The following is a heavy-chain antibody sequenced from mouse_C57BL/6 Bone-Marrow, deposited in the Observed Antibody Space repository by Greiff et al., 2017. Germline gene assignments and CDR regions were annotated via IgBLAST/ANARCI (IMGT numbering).Heavy chain of an antibody. CDR3: TGLYSNWFAY. CDR2: IRLKSDNYAT. J-gene: IGHJ3*01. V-gene: IGHV6-3*01. D-gene: IGHD2-5*01. CDR1: GFTFSNYW. Sequence: EVQLVESGGGLVQPGGSMKLSCVASGFTFSNYWMNWVRQSPEKGLEWVAQIRLKSDNYATHYAESVKGRFTISRDDSKSSVYLQMNNLRAEDTGIYYCTGLYSNWFAYWGQGTLVTVSA.